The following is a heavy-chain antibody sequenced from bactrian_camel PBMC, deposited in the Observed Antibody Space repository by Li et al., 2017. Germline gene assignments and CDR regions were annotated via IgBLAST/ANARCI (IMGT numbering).Heavy chain of an antibody. V-gene: IGHV3S31*01. D-gene: IGHD4*01. Sequence: VQLVESGGGLVQPGGSLTLSCATSGLTFSNYAMTWVRQPPNKGLEWVSTINSAVNSAGGSTYYADSVKGRFTISRDNAGNTLYLQLSSMKTEDTAMYYCVGDRRYGGQGTQVTVS. CDR3: VGDRRY. CDR1: GLTFSNYA. CDR2: VNSAGGST. J-gene: IGHJ4*01.